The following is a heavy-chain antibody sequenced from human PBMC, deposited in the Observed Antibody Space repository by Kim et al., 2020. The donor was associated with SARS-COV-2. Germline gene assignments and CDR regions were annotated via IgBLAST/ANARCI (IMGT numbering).Heavy chain of an antibody. J-gene: IGHJ4*02. CDR1: GFTFSSYG. V-gene: IGHV3-30*18. D-gene: IGHD5-18*01. CDR3: AKEAWIQLLCDY. Sequence: GGSLRLSCAASGFTFSSYGMHWVRQAPGKGLEWVAVISYDGSNKYYADSVKGRFTISRDNSKNTLYLQMNSLRAEDTAVYYCAKEAWIQLLCDYWGQGTLVTVSS. CDR2: ISYDGSNK.